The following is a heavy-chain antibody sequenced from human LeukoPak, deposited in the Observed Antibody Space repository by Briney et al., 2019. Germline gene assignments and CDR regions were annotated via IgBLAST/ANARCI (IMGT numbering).Heavy chain of an antibody. J-gene: IGHJ4*02. Sequence: GQSLTFSCTGPAQISSTYCIAWVGSISGQGREWMGFIFSGDSDVRYSPSLQGQVTISVHRSISTAYLQWSSLKDSDTAMYYCARGDCYGSSSSYIHFDYWGQGALVTVSP. CDR2: IFSGDSDV. V-gene: IGHV5-51*01. CDR1: AQISSTYC. CDR3: ARGDCYGSSSSYIHFDY. D-gene: IGHD3-10*01.